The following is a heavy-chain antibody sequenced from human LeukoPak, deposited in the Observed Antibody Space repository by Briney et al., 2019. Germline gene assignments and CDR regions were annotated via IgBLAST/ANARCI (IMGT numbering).Heavy chain of an antibody. D-gene: IGHD3-10*01. CDR3: ASQRITMVRGAFCYYGMGV. J-gene: IGHJ6*02. CDR2: MNPNSGNT. V-gene: IGHV1-8*01. CDR1: GYTFTSYD. Sequence: ASVKVSCKASGYTFTSYDINWVRQATGQGLEWMGWMNPNSGNTGYAQKFQGRVTMTRNTSISTAYMELSSLRSEDTAVYYCASQRITMVRGAFCYYGMGVWGQGTTVTVSS.